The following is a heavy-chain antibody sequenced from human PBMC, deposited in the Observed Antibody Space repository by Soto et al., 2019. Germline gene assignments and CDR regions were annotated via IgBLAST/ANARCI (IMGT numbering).Heavy chain of an antibody. CDR3: AKEPGYCSGGSCYSNA. CDR1: GFTFSSYA. J-gene: IGHJ4*02. Sequence: GGSLRLSCAASGFTFSSYAMSWVRQAPGKGLEWVSAISGSGGSTYYADSVKGRFTISRDNSKNTLYLQMNSLRAEDTAVYYCAKEPGYCSGGSCYSNAWGQGTLVTVSS. D-gene: IGHD2-15*01. V-gene: IGHV3-23*01. CDR2: ISGSGGST.